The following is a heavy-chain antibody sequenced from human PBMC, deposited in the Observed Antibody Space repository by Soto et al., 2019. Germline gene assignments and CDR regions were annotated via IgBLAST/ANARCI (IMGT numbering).Heavy chain of an antibody. CDR1: GDTFSSFW. D-gene: IGHD3-22*01. CDR2: ISLDDSET. Sequence: GESLKISCQASGDTFSSFWIAWVRQEPEKGLEWMGTISLDDSETTYSPSFQGQVTISADKSLNAAYLQWNSLKASDTAIFYCAKSDYFHTSGSLYGLDVWGQGTTVTVSS. CDR3: AKSDYFHTSGSLYGLDV. V-gene: IGHV5-51*01. J-gene: IGHJ6*02.